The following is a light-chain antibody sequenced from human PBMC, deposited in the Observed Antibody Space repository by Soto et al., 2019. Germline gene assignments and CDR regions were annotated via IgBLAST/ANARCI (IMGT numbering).Light chain of an antibody. CDR3: QQYGSSPRT. Sequence: EIGLTQSPGTLSWSPGERATLSCRASQSVSSSYLAWYQQKPGQAPRLLIYGASSRATGIPDRFSGSGSGTDFTLTISRLEPEDFAVYYCQQYGSSPRTFGQGTNMEIK. J-gene: IGKJ2*01. CDR1: QSVSSSY. CDR2: GAS. V-gene: IGKV3-20*01.